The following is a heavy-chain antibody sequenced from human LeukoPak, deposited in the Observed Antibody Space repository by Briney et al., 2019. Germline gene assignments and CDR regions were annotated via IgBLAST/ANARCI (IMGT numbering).Heavy chain of an antibody. J-gene: IGHJ6*02. V-gene: IGHV3-7*01. CDR1: GFTFSSYW. Sequence: GGSLRLSCAASGFTFSSYWMIWVRQAPGKGLEWVANIKQDGSEKYYVDSVKGRFTISRDNAKNSLYLQMNSLRAEDTAVYYCARDLLGSTGYGMDVWGQGTTVTVSS. D-gene: IGHD2-2*01. CDR3: ARDLLGSTGYGMDV. CDR2: IKQDGSEK.